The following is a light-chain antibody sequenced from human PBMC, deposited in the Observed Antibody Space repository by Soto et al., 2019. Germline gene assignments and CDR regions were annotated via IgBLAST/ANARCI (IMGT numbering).Light chain of an antibody. J-gene: IGKJ5*01. CDR2: GAS. CDR1: QSVSSSY. Sequence: EIVVTQSPGTLSLSPGERATLSCRASQSVSSSYLAWYQQKPGQAPRLLIYGASSRATGIPDRFSGSGSGTDFTLTISSLEPEDVAVYYCQQYGSSPLITFGQGTRLEIK. CDR3: QQYGSSPLIT. V-gene: IGKV3-20*01.